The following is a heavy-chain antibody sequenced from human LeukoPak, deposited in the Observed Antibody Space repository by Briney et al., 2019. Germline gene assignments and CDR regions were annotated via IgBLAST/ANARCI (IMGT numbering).Heavy chain of an antibody. J-gene: IGHJ4*02. CDR2: IYPGDSDT. CDR3: ARTITIFGVVIPELDY. V-gene: IGHV5-51*01. CDR1: GYSFTSYW. D-gene: IGHD3-3*01. Sequence: GESLKISCKGSGYSFTSYWIGWVRQMPGKGLEWMGIIYPGDSDTRYSPSFQGQVTISADKSISTAYLQWSSLKASDTAMYYCARTITIFGVVIPELDYWGQGTLVTVSS.